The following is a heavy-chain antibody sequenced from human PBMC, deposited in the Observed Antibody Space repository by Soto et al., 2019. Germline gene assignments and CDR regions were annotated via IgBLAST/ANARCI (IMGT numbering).Heavy chain of an antibody. J-gene: IGHJ6*02. CDR1: GFTFSSYS. V-gene: IGHV3-21*01. CDR3: ARGKVVLLPAAPGGPCFGMDV. CDR2: ISSSSSYI. Sequence: EVQLVESGGGLVKPGGSLRLSCAASGFTFSSYSMNWVRQAPGKGLEWVSSISSSSSYIYYADSVKGRFTISRDNVKNSLYLQMNTLRDDDTAVYYCARGKVVLLPAAPGGPCFGMDVWGQGTTVTVSS. D-gene: IGHD2-2*01.